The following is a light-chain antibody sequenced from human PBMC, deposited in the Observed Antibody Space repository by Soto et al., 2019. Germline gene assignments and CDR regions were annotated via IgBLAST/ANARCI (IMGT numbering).Light chain of an antibody. V-gene: IGKV1-5*01. CDR3: QQCNTPFT. CDR2: DAS. CDR1: QNIGSR. J-gene: IGKJ4*01. Sequence: DIPMTQSPSTLSASVGDRVAITCRASQNIGSRLAWYQQKPDEAPKLLIYDASSLESGVPLRFGGSGSGTDFTLLISSLQPDDFATYYCQQCNTPFTFGGGTKVEIK.